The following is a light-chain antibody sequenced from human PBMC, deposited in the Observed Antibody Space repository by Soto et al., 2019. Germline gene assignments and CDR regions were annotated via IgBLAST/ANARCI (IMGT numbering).Light chain of an antibody. J-gene: IGKJ5*01. CDR2: DAS. Sequence: DIQMTQSPSTLSASVGDRVTITCRASQTISSWLAWYQQKPGKAPNLLIYDASTLERGVPSRFSGTGSGTEFTLTIDRLQPDDFVTYYCQQYHTSSITFGQGTRLEIK. CDR3: QQYHTSSIT. CDR1: QTISSW. V-gene: IGKV1-5*01.